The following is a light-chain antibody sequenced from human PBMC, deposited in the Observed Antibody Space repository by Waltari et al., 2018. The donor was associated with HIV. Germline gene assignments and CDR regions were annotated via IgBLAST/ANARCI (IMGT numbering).Light chain of an antibody. Sequence: DALTQPPSVSVAPGHTARRTNGGTKNGQKSGQWYQQRPGTAPNLLAYVNSERPSGIPERFSGSNSGTSATLVISRVEAGDEADYYCPVWDGDSDRPGVFGGGTRLTVL. J-gene: IGLJ3*02. CDR2: VNS. V-gene: IGLV3-21*02. CDR1: KNGQKS. CDR3: PVWDGDSDRPGV.